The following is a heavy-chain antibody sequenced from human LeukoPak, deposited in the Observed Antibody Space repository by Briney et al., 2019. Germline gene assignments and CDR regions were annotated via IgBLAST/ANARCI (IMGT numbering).Heavy chain of an antibody. V-gene: IGHV1-69*13. CDR2: IIPIFGTA. Sequence: SVKVSCKASGGTFISYAISWVRQAPGQGLEWMGGIIPIFGTANYAQKFQGRVTITADESTSTAYMELSSLRSEDTAVYYCARDRGYCSSTSCYVRWFDPWGQGTLVTVSS. J-gene: IGHJ5*02. D-gene: IGHD2-2*01. CDR3: ARDRGYCSSTSCYVRWFDP. CDR1: GGTFISYA.